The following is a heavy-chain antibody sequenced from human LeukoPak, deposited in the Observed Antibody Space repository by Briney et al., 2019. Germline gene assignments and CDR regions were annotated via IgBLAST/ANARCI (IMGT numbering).Heavy chain of an antibody. CDR2: IYYSGST. V-gene: IGHV4-59*01. J-gene: IGHJ4*02. Sequence: SETLSLTCSVSGGSISSYYWSSIRQPPAKGLEWIGYIYYSGSTNYNPSLKSRVTISVDTSKNQFSLKLTSVTAADTAVYYCARGPNVLRYFDWLFFYWGQGSLVTVSS. CDR1: GGSISSYY. CDR3: ARGPNVLRYFDWLFFY. D-gene: IGHD3-9*01.